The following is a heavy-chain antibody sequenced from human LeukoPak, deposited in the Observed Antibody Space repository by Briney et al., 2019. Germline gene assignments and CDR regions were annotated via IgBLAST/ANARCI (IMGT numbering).Heavy chain of an antibody. V-gene: IGHV3-33*01. CDR1: GFTFSSYG. D-gene: IGHD3-22*01. Sequence: GGSLRLSCAASGFTFSSYGMHWVRQAPGKGLEWVAVIWYDGSNKYYADSVKGRFTISRDNSKNTLYLQMNSLRAEDTAVYYCARTYYYDSSGSDGMDAWGQGTTVTVSS. CDR2: IWYDGSNK. J-gene: IGHJ6*02. CDR3: ARTYYYDSSGSDGMDA.